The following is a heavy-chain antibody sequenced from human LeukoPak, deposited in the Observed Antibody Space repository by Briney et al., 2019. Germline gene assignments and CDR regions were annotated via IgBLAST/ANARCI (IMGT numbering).Heavy chain of an antibody. Sequence: SETLSLTCTVSGGSISSYYWSWIRQPPGKGLEWIGYIYYSGSTNYNPSLKSRVTISVDTSKNQFSLKLSSVTAADTAVYYCARDLTGITMSYGMDVWGQGTTVTVSS. CDR2: IYYSGST. J-gene: IGHJ6*02. D-gene: IGHD3-3*01. CDR1: GGSISSYY. CDR3: ARDLTGITMSYGMDV. V-gene: IGHV4-59*01.